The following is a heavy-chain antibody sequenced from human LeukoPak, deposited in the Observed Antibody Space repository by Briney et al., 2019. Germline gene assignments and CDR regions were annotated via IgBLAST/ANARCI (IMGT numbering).Heavy chain of an antibody. Sequence: GGSLRLSCAVSGFTFSSYAMSWVRQAPGKGLEWVSAISGSGGSTYYADSVKGRFTISRDNSKNTLYLQMNSLRAEDTAVYYCAKDRSGSYLTDAFDIWGQGTMVTVSS. CDR2: ISGSGGST. J-gene: IGHJ3*02. CDR3: AKDRSGSYLTDAFDI. V-gene: IGHV3-23*01. D-gene: IGHD3-10*01. CDR1: GFTFSSYA.